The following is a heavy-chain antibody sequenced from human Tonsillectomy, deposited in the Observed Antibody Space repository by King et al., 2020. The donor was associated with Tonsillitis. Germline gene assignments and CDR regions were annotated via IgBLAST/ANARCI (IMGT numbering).Heavy chain of an antibody. V-gene: IGHV1-18*01. CDR3: ARLIQNDYGDYNAYYYYYYYMDV. D-gene: IGHD4-17*01. Sequence: QLVQSGAEVKKPGASVKVSCKASGYTFTSYGISWVRQAPGQGLEWMGWISAYNGNTNYAQKLQGRVTMTTDTSTSTAYMELRSLRSDDTAVYYCARLIQNDYGDYNAYYYYYYYMDVWGKGTTVTVSS. CDR1: GYTFTSYG. CDR2: ISAYNGNT. J-gene: IGHJ6*03.